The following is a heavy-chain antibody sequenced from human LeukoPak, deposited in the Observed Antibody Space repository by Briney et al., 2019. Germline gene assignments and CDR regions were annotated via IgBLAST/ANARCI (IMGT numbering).Heavy chain of an antibody. CDR1: GFTFSTFA. V-gene: IGHV3-21*01. CDR3: ARAPLSGSYLINWFDP. J-gene: IGHJ5*02. Sequence: PGGSLRLSCAASGFTFSTFAMIWVRQAPGKGLEWVSSISTSSSYIYYVDSVKGRFTISRDNARNSLYLQMNSLRAEDTAVYYCARAPLSGSYLINWFDPWGQGTLVTVSS. D-gene: IGHD1-26*01. CDR2: ISTSSSYI.